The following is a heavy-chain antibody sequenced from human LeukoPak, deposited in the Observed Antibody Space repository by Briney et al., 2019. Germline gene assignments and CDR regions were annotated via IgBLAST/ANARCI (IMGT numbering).Heavy chain of an antibody. CDR2: ISGYNGDT. CDR1: GYTFTSYY. D-gene: IGHD2-2*01. Sequence: ASVKVSCKASGYTFTSYYMHWVRQAPGQGLEWMGWISGYNGDTNYAQKLQDRVTMTTDTSTSTAYMELRSLRPDDTAVYYCARSPHEEGIVPAAKDCWGQGTLVTVSS. CDR3: ARSPHEEGIVPAAKDC. V-gene: IGHV1-18*04. J-gene: IGHJ4*02.